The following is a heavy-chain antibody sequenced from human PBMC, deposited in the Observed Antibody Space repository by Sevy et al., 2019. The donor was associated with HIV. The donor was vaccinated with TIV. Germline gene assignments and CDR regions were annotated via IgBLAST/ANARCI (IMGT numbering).Heavy chain of an antibody. CDR3: ARELISGRYYGMDV. J-gene: IGHJ6*02. V-gene: IGHV4-59*01. D-gene: IGHD6-19*01. Sequence: SDTLSLTCTVSGGSISSYYWSWIRQPPGKGLEWIGYIYYTGSTNYNPSLKSRVTISVDTSMNQFSLKLSSVTAADTAVYYCARELISGRYYGMDVWGQGTTVTVSS. CDR1: GGSISSYY. CDR2: IYYTGST.